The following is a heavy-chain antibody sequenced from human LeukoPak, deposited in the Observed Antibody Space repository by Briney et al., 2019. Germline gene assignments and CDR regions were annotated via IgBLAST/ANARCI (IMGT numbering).Heavy chain of an antibody. CDR1: GGSISSGDYY. J-gene: IGHJ3*02. D-gene: IGHD1-26*01. CDR3: ARDLPSGSYYATEHDAFDI. Sequence: PSETLSLTCTVSGGSISSGDYYLSWIRQPPGKGLEWIGYIYYSGSTYYNPSLKSRVTISVDTSKNQFSLKLSSVTAADTAVYYCARDLPSGSYYATEHDAFDIWGQGTMVTVSS. V-gene: IGHV4-30-4*08. CDR2: IYYSGST.